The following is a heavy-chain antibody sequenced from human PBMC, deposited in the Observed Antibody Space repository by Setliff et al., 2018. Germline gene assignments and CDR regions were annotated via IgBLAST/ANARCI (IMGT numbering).Heavy chain of an antibody. D-gene: IGHD2-8*02. CDR2: IRNKFNSLAA. CDR1: GFAFVGVE. J-gene: IGHJ4*02. Sequence: GESLKLSCAASGFAFVGVEIHWVRQASGKGLEWVGRIRNKFNSLAAQYGESFKGRFTISRDDSKSTAYLQMRSLKGEDTALYYCATNVLVAGSSLDSWGQGSLVTVSS. V-gene: IGHV3-73*01. CDR3: ATNVLVAGSSLDS.